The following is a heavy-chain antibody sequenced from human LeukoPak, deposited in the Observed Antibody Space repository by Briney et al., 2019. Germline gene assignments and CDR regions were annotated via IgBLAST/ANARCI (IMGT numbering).Heavy chain of an antibody. CDR2: INPNSGGT. D-gene: IGHD3-10*01. J-gene: IGHJ4*02. CDR3: AREYYYGSGSYLDY. CDR1: GYTFTGYY. Sequence: ASVKVSCKASGYTFTGYYMHWVRQAPGQGLEWIGWINPNSGGTNYAQKFRGRVTMTRDTCISTAYMELSRLRSDDTAVYYCAREYYYGSGSYLDYWGQGTLVTVSS. V-gene: IGHV1-2*02.